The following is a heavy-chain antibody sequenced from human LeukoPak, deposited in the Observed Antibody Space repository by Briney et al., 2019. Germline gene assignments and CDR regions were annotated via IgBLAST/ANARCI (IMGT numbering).Heavy chain of an antibody. J-gene: IGHJ5*02. Sequence: GGSLRLSCAASGFTFSDYYMSWIRQAPGKGLEWVSYISSSGSTICYADSMKGRFTISRDNAKNSLYLQMNSLRAEDTAVYYCARAIYCGGDCLEDHGWFDPWGQGTLVTVSS. D-gene: IGHD2-21*02. CDR1: GFTFSDYY. CDR2: ISSSGSTI. CDR3: ARAIYCGGDCLEDHGWFDP. V-gene: IGHV3-11*01.